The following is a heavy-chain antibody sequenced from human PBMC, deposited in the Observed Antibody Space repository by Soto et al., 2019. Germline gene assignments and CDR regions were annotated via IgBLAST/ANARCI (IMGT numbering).Heavy chain of an antibody. Sequence: SETLSLTCTVSGGSIYRSGYYWGWIRQPPGRGLEWIGNIDYNGVTYSNPSLKSRVTISRDTSKNQFSLKLTSVTAADTALYYCGKVLVGATGHTDSDSWGQGTRVTVSS. CDR3: GKVLVGATGHTDSDS. CDR2: IDYNGVT. V-gene: IGHV4-39*01. J-gene: IGHJ4*02. D-gene: IGHD2-15*01. CDR1: GGSIYRSGYY.